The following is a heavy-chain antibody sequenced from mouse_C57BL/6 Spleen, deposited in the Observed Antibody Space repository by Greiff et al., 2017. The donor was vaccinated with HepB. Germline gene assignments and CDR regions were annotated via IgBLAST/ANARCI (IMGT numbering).Heavy chain of an antibody. J-gene: IGHJ2*01. CDR1: GYAFTNYL. V-gene: IGHV1-54*01. CDR2: INPGSGGT. Sequence: QVQLQQSGAELVRPGTSVKVSCKASGYAFTNYLIEWVKQRPGQGLEWIGVINPGSGGTNYNEKFKGKATLTADKSSSTAYMQLSSLTSEDSAVYFCARGTGTRYFGYWGQGTTLTVSS. CDR3: ARGTGTRYFGY. D-gene: IGHD2-14*01.